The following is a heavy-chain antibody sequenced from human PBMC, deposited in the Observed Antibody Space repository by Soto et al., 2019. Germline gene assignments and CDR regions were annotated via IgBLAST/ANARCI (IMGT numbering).Heavy chain of an antibody. CDR2: IIPILGTT. CDR3: AKIRDGVGSA. D-gene: IGHD3-10*01. Sequence: QVQLVQSGAEVKKPGSSVKVSCNPSGGTFSSYGISWVRQGPGQGLQWMGGIIPILGTTTYAEKFQGRLTITADESRSTVYMELNNLRSEDTAVYFCAKIRDGVGSAWGQGTLVTVSS. CDR1: GGTFSSYG. V-gene: IGHV1-69*11. J-gene: IGHJ5*02.